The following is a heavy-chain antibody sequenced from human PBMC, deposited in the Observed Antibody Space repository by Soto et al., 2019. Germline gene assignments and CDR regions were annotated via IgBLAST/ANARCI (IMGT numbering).Heavy chain of an antibody. CDR2: IYWDDDK. V-gene: IGHV2-5*02. CDR1: GFSLSSSGVG. D-gene: IGHD6-19*01. CDR3: ARRYLYSSGCNFDY. Sequence: QITLKESGPTLVKPTQTLTLTCTFSGFSLSSSGVGVGWIRQPPGKALEWLALIYWDDDKRYSPSLKSRLTITKDTSKNQVVLTMTNMDPVDTATYYCARRYLYSSGCNFDYWGQGTLVTVSS. J-gene: IGHJ4*02.